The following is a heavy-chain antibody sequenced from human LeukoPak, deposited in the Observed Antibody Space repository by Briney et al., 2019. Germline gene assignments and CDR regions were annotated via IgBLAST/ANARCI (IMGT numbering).Heavy chain of an antibody. CDR3: ASNGGTPDAFDI. CDR2: ISSSSSYI. Sequence: KTGGSLRLSCAASGFTFSSYSMNWVRQAPGKGLEWVSSISSSSSYIYYADSVKGRFTISRDNAKNSLYLQMNSLRAEDTAVYYCASNGGTPDAFDIWGQGTMVTVSS. J-gene: IGHJ3*02. D-gene: IGHD2-15*01. V-gene: IGHV3-21*01. CDR1: GFTFSSYS.